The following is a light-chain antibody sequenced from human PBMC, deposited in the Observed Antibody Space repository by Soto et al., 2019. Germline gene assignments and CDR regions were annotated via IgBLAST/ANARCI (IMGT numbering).Light chain of an antibody. CDR2: KAS. Sequence: DIQMTQSPSTLSASVGDRVTITCRASQSISSWLAWYQQKPGKAPKLLIYKASSLESGVPSRFSGSGYGTEFTLTISILQPDDFATYYCQQYNSYSNTFGQGTKREIK. CDR1: QSISSW. CDR3: QQYNSYSNT. V-gene: IGKV1-5*03. J-gene: IGKJ2*01.